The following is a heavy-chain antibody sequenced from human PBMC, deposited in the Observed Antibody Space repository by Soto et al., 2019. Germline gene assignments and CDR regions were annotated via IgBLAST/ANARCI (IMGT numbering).Heavy chain of an antibody. J-gene: IGHJ6*02. CDR1: GFTFSSYV. Sequence: GGSLRLSCAASGFTFSSYVMHWVRQAPGKGLEWVAVISYDGSNKYYADSVKGRFTISRDNSKNTLYLQMNSLRAEDTAVYYCANDGSYYYYYGMDVWGQGTTVTVS. V-gene: IGHV3-30*18. CDR2: ISYDGSNK. CDR3: ANDGSYYYYYGMDV. D-gene: IGHD1-26*01.